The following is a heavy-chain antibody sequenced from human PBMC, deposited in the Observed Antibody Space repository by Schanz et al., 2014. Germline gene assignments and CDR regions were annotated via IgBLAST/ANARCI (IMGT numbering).Heavy chain of an antibody. CDR3: AKSQGSSFDS. D-gene: IGHD6-13*01. V-gene: IGHV3-23*04. CDR1: GFTFSTYA. CDR2: INTGGDST. J-gene: IGHJ4*02. Sequence: EVQLVESGGGVVQPGRSLRLSCAASGFTFSTYAMAWVRQAPGKGLEWVSSINTGGDSTYYADSVKGRFTISRDNSKNTLYLQMDSLRAEDTAVYYCAKSQGSSFDSWGQGTLVTVSS.